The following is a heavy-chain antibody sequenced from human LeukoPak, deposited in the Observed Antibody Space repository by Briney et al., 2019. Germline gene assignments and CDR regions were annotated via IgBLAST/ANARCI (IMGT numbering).Heavy chain of an antibody. J-gene: IGHJ4*02. Sequence: GGSLRLSCAASGLTFSSYAMSWVRQAPGKGLEWVSAISGSGGSTYYADSVKGRFTISRDNSKNTLYLQMNSLRAEDTAVYYCAKEGPAAIVVVRAVDYWGQGTLVTVSS. CDR1: GLTFSSYA. CDR3: AKEGPAAIVVVRAVDY. D-gene: IGHD3-22*01. V-gene: IGHV3-23*01. CDR2: ISGSGGST.